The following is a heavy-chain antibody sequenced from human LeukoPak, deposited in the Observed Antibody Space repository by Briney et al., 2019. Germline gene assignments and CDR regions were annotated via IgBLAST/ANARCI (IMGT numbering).Heavy chain of an antibody. CDR3: AREGATVTTSHYYYYYYMDV. D-gene: IGHD4-11*01. CDR1: GYTFTGYY. Sequence: ASVKVSCKASGYTFTGYYMHWVRQAPGQGLEWMGWINPNSGGTNYAQKSQGRVTMTRDTSISTAYMELSRLRSDDTAVYYCAREGATVTTSHYYYYYYMDVWGKGTTVTVSS. CDR2: INPNSGGT. V-gene: IGHV1-2*02. J-gene: IGHJ6*03.